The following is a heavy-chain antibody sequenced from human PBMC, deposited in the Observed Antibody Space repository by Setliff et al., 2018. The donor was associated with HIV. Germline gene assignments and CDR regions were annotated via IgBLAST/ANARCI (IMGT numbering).Heavy chain of an antibody. CDR1: GDSISNYY. V-gene: IGHV4-4*09. J-gene: IGHJ4*02. D-gene: IGHD3-9*01. Sequence: PSETLSLTCTVSGDSISNYYWSWIRQPPGKGLEWIGYIYTSGSTNYNPSLKSRVTISLDTSKNQFSLKLTSVTAADTAVYYCARQTWEYYDTLTGYYRSPKNFDSWGQGTLVTVSS. CDR3: ARQTWEYYDTLTGYYRSPKNFDS. CDR2: IYTSGST.